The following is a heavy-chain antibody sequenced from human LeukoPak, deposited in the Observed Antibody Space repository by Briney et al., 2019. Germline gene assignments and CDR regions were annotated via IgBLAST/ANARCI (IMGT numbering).Heavy chain of an antibody. CDR1: GFTFSNSA. V-gene: IGHV3-21*01. J-gene: IGHJ4*02. CDR2: IYYDSSHI. Sequence: GGSLRLSCAASGFTFSNSAMNWVRQVPGKGLEWVSSIYYDSSHIYYAASVRGRFTISRDNARNSVYLQMNSLRVEDTAVYYCARDPLRYLRVGHYDYWGQGTLVAVSS. CDR3: ARDPLRYLRVGHYDY. D-gene: IGHD3-9*01.